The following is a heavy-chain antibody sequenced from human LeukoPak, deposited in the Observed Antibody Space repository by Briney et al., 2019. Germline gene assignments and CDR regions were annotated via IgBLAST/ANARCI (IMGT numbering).Heavy chain of an antibody. CDR3: ARDQNDFWSGYYNF. V-gene: IGHV4-4*07. J-gene: IGHJ4*02. D-gene: IGHD3-3*01. CDR2: IYTSGGT. CDR1: GGSISSYY. Sequence: SETLSLTCTVSGGSISSYYWSWIRQPAGKGLEWIGRIYTSGGTNYNPSLKSRVTMSVDTSKNQFSLKLSSVTAADTAVYYCARDQNDFWSGYYNFWGQGTLVTVSS.